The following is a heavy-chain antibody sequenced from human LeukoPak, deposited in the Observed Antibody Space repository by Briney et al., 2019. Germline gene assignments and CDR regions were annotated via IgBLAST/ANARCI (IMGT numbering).Heavy chain of an antibody. D-gene: IGHD3-22*01. J-gene: IGHJ4*02. V-gene: IGHV1-18*01. Sequence: ASVKVSCKASGYTFTSYGISWVRQAPGQGLEWMGWISAYNGNTNYAQKLQGRVTMTTDTSTSTAYMELRSLRSDDTAVYYCARDRSGYYRTSFDYWGQGTPVTVSS. CDR1: GYTFTSYG. CDR3: ARDRSGYYRTSFDY. CDR2: ISAYNGNT.